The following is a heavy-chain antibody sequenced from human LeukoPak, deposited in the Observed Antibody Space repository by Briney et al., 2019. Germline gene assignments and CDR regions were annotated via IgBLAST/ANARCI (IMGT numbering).Heavy chain of an antibody. Sequence: ASVKVSCKASGGTFSSYAISWVRQAPGQGLEWMGGIIPIFATAKYAQNFQGRVTITTDESTSTAYMEVSSLRSEDTAVYYCARDRGSGSPGDFQHWGQGTLVTVSS. CDR3: ARDRGSGSPGDFQH. D-gene: IGHD1-26*01. J-gene: IGHJ1*01. CDR1: GGTFSSYA. V-gene: IGHV1-69*05. CDR2: IIPIFATA.